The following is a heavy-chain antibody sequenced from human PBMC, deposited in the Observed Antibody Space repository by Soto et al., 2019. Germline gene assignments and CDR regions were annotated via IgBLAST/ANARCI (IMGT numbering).Heavy chain of an antibody. CDR1: GGSINNYY. D-gene: IGHD3-22*01. CDR2: IYYSGSN. J-gene: IGHJ4*02. CDR3: AVSTGSSQYYFDS. V-gene: IGHV4-59*03. Sequence: SETLSLTCTVSGGSINNYYWNWIRQPPGKGLEWIGNIYYSGSNNYNPSLKSRVPISIDTYKQEFSLHLNSVAAADTAMYYCAVSTGSSQYYFDSVGQGALVTVSS.